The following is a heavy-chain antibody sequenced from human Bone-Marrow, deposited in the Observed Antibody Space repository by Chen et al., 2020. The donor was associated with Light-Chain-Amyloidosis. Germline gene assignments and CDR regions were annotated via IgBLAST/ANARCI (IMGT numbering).Heavy chain of an antibody. CDR3: ARHKGGKVVAAPYYFDY. Sequence: QLQLQESGPGLVKPSETLSFTCTVSGGSISSSSYYWGWIRQPPGKGLEWIGSIFYSGSTYYNPSLNSRVAISVDTSKNQFSLKLCTVTAADTAVYYSARHKGGKVVAAPYYFDYWGQVTLVTVSS. CDR1: GGSISSSSYY. CDR2: IFYSGST. V-gene: IGHV4-39*01. J-gene: IGHJ4*02. D-gene: IGHD2-15*01.